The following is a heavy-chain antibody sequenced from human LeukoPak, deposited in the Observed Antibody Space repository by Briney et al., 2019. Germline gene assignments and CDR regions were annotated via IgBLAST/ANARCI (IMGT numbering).Heavy chain of an antibody. J-gene: IGHJ5*02. CDR2: INHSGST. Sequence: SETLSLTCAVYGGSFSGYYWSWIRQPPGKGLEWIGEINHSGSTNYNPSLKSRVTISVDTSKNQFSLKLSSVTAADTAVYYCARGYYDFWSGYYPQNWFDPWGQGTLVTVSS. V-gene: IGHV4-34*01. CDR1: GGSFSGYY. CDR3: ARGYYDFWSGYYPQNWFDP. D-gene: IGHD3-3*01.